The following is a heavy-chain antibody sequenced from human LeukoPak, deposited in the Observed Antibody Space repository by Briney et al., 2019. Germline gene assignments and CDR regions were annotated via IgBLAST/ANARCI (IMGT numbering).Heavy chain of an antibody. Sequence: SETLSLTCTVSGGSISSYYWSWIRQPPGKGLEWIGYIYYSGSTNYSPSLKSRVTISVDTSKNQFSLKLSSVTAADTAVYYCARFLVVTRNPAPYGMDVWGQGTTVTVSS. CDR2: IYYSGST. CDR3: ARFLVVTRNPAPYGMDV. V-gene: IGHV4-59*12. D-gene: IGHD4-23*01. J-gene: IGHJ6*02. CDR1: GGSISSYY.